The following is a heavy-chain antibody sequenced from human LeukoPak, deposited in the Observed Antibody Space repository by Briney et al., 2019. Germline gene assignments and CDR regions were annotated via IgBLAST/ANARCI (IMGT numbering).Heavy chain of an antibody. CDR1: GFTFEDDA. V-gene: IGHV3-9*01. CDR3: AKLAAAGNDYSYGMDV. D-gene: IGHD6-13*01. J-gene: IGHJ6*02. Sequence: GGSLRLSCTASGFTFEDDARDGVRRAPGKGLEWVSGISWNSGSIGYADSVKGRFTISRDNAKNSLYLQMNSLRAEDTALYYCAKLAAAGNDYSYGMDVWGQRTTVTVSS. CDR2: ISWNSGSI.